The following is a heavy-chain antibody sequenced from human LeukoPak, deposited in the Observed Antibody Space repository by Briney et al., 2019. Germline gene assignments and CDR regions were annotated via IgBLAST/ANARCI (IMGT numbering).Heavy chain of an antibody. V-gene: IGHV4-34*01. CDR3: ARLKGYSRVIGRSTYFDY. CDR2: INHSGST. J-gene: IGHJ4*02. D-gene: IGHD6-13*01. Sequence: SETLSLTCAVYGGSFSGYYWSWIRQPPGKGLEWIGEINHSGSTNYNPSLKSRVTISVDTSKNQFSLKLSSVTAADTAVYYCARLKGYSRVIGRSTYFDYWGQGTLVTVSS. CDR1: GGSFSGYY.